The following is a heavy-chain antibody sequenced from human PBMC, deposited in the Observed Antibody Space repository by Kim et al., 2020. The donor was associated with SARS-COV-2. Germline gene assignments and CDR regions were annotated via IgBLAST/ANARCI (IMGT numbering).Heavy chain of an antibody. V-gene: IGHV1-18*01. CDR1: GYTFINFG. Sequence: ASVKVSCKASGYTFINFGISWVRQAAGQGPEWMGWISGHNGNTNYAQKFQGRVTMTTDTSTTTAYMELRSLRSDDPAVYYCARVDYESGSRMDVWGQGTPLTVSS. CDR3: ARVDYESGSRMDV. CDR2: ISGHNGNT. D-gene: IGHD3-10*01. J-gene: IGHJ6*02.